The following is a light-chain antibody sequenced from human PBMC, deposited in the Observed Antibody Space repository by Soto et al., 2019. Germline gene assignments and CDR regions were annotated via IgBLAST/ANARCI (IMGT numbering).Light chain of an antibody. Sequence: DIQMTQSPSTLSGSVGDRVTITCRASQTISSWLAWYQQKPGKAPKVLIYDASNLKSGVPSRFSGSGSGTEFILTISSLQPDDFATYYCQQYYTYPWTFGQGTKVDIK. CDR1: QTISSW. V-gene: IGKV1-5*01. J-gene: IGKJ1*01. CDR3: QQYYTYPWT. CDR2: DAS.